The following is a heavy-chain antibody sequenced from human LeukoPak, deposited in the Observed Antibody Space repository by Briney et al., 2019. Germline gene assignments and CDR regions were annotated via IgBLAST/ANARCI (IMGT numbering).Heavy chain of an antibody. J-gene: IGHJ4*02. CDR3: ARGDRSSWFNFDY. V-gene: IGHV3-33*01. CDR2: TWYDGTNK. Sequence: GLSLTLFCAASGFTFSSYVMHCVRQAPGKGLEWVAVTWYDGTNKYFADYVRCRFSISKANTKNTLYLQMNILRAEDTAVYYCARGDRSSWFNFDYWGQGTLVTVSS. D-gene: IGHD6-13*01. CDR1: GFTFSSYV.